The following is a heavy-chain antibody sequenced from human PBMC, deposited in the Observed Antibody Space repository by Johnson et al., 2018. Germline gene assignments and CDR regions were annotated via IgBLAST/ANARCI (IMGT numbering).Heavy chain of an antibody. J-gene: IGHJ6*02. CDR2: INHSGSP. D-gene: IGHD6-6*01. CDR1: GGSFSGYY. CDR3: AGRVGWQLVQLPYYGMDV. V-gene: IGHV4-34*01. Sequence: QVQLQQWGAGLLKXSETXSLXCAVYGGSFSGYYWRWIRQPPGKGLEWIGEINHSGSPHYNPALKSRVTISVNTSKNQFSLQLRSLTAAATAVYYGAGRVGWQLVQLPYYGMDVWGQGTTVTVSS.